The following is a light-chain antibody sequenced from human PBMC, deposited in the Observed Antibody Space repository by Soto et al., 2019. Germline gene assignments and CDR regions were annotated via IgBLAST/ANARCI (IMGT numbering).Light chain of an antibody. CDR3: QQSYITPPGT. CDR2: AAS. J-gene: IGKJ1*01. Sequence: IHMTQSPSSLSASVGDRVTITCRASQSIRSYLNCYQQKPGKAPNLLIYAASGLQTGVPSRFSGSGSGTDFTLSISSLQREDFATYYCQQSYITPPGTFGQGTKVDIK. V-gene: IGKV1-39*01. CDR1: QSIRSY.